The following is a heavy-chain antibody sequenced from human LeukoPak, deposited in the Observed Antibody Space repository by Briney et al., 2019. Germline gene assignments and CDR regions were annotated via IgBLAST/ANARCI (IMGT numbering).Heavy chain of an antibody. V-gene: IGHV3-74*01. CDR1: GFTFTSYW. CDR2: IHSDGTST. CDR3: AKRLAMTGTYHFDY. Sequence: GGSLRLSCAASGFTFTSYWMHWVRQVPGKGLVWVSRIHSDGTSTNYADSVKGRFTISRDNAKNTLYLQMNSLRAEDTAVYYCAKRLAMTGTYHFDYWGQGTLVTVSS. J-gene: IGHJ4*02. D-gene: IGHD6-19*01.